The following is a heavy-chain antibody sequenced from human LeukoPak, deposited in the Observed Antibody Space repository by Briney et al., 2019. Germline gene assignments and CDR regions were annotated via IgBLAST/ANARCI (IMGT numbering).Heavy chain of an antibody. CDR3: ARFYDSSGYYSNWFDP. J-gene: IGHJ5*02. D-gene: IGHD3-22*01. CDR1: GGSISSYY. Sequence: SETLSHTCTVSGGSISSYYWSWIRQPPGKGLEWIGYIYYSGSTNYNPSLKSRVTISVDTSKNQFSLKLSSVTAADTAVYYCARFYDSSGYYSNWFDPWGQGTLVTVSS. V-gene: IGHV4-59*01. CDR2: IYYSGST.